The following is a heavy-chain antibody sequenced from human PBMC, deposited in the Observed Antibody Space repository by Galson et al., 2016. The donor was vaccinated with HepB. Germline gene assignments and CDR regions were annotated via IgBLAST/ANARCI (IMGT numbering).Heavy chain of an antibody. CDR1: GFAFGSHW. D-gene: IGHD4-23*01. Sequence: SLRLSCAASGFAFGSHWMHWVRQVPGKGLVWVSRINSDGTISNYADSVKGRFTISRDNAKNTLYLQMNCLRAEDTAVYFCVRDHSVVPTTAYNWFDPWGRGTLVTVSS. CDR3: VRDHSVVPTTAYNWFDP. V-gene: IGHV3-74*01. J-gene: IGHJ5*02. CDR2: INSDGTIS.